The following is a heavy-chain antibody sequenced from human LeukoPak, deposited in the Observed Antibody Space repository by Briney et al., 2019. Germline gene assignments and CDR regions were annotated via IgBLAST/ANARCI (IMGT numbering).Heavy chain of an antibody. CDR2: ISYDGRSK. V-gene: IGHV3-30*03. J-gene: IGHJ4*02. Sequence: GGSLRLSCAASGFTFSSYGMHWVRQAPGKGLEWVAGISYDGRSKEYVDSVKGRFTISRDNSKNTLYLQMDSLRAEDTAVYYCAIGWELHRFGYWGQGTLVTVSS. CDR1: GFTFSSYG. D-gene: IGHD1-26*01. CDR3: AIGWELHRFGY.